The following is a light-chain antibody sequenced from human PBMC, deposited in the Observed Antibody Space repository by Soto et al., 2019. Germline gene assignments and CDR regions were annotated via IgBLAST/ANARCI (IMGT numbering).Light chain of an antibody. CDR2: DAS. V-gene: IGKV3-11*01. Sequence: EIVLTQSPATLSLSPGERATLSCRASQSVSSYLAWYQQKPGHAPRLLIYDASNRATGIPARFSGSGTGTDFTLTISSLEPEDFAVYYCQQRSNWPLTCGGGTNVEIK. CDR1: QSVSSY. CDR3: QQRSNWPLT. J-gene: IGKJ4*01.